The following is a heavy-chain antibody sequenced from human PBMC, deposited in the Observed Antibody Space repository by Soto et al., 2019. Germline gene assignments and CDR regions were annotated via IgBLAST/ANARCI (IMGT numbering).Heavy chain of an antibody. CDR2: IYYSGST. J-gene: IGHJ4*02. V-gene: IGHV4-59*08. Sequence: QLQLQESCPGLVKPSETLSLTCTVSGGSISNFYWSWIRQPPGKGLEWIGYIYYSGSTNYNPSLKSRVTISVDTSTNQFSLKLSSVTAADTAVYFCARRYGCNLDYWGQGTLVTVSS. CDR3: ARRYGCNLDY. D-gene: IGHD3-10*01. CDR1: GGSISNFY.